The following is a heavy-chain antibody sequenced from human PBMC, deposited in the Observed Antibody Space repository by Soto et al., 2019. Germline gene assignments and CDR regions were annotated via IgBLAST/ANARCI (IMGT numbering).Heavy chain of an antibody. CDR3: ARVTSMVRGVIDNWFDP. V-gene: IGHV1-69*01. J-gene: IGHJ5*02. CDR2: IIPLYGPA. D-gene: IGHD3-10*01. Sequence: QVPLVQSGAEVKKPGSSVTVSCKASGGTFSSYAIHWVRQAPGQGLEWMGGIIPLYGPAKYAQRFQGRVTITADESTTTVYMELTSLTAQDTAVYDCARVTSMVRGVIDNWFDPLGHGTLVTVSS. CDR1: GGTFSSYA.